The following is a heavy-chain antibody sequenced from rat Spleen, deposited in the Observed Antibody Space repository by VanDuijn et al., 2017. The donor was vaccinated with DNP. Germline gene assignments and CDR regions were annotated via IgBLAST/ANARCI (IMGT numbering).Heavy chain of an antibody. Sequence: EVQLQESGPGLVKPSQSLSLTCSVTGYSITISYRWNWIRKFPGNKLEWMGYINGAGSTQYNPSLKSRISVTRDTSKNQFFLQIKSVTVEDTATYYCARLHYGLDSWGQGTLVTVSS. V-gene: IGHV3-3*01. CDR1: GYSITISYR. J-gene: IGHJ3*01. D-gene: IGHD1-6*01. CDR3: ARLHYGLDS. CDR2: INGAGST.